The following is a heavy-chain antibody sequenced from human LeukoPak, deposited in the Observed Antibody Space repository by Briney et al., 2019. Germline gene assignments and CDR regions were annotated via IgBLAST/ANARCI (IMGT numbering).Heavy chain of an antibody. CDR1: GFTFDDYA. D-gene: IGHD2-2*01. CDR2: ISWDGGST. Sequence: PGGSLRLSCAASGFTFDDYAMHWVRQAPGKGLEWVSLISWDGGSTYYADSVKGRFTISRDNSKNSLYLQMNSLRAEDPALYYCAKDGTIDCSSTSCYGPLDYWGQGTLVTVSS. J-gene: IGHJ4*02. CDR3: AKDGTIDCSSTSCYGPLDY. V-gene: IGHV3-43D*03.